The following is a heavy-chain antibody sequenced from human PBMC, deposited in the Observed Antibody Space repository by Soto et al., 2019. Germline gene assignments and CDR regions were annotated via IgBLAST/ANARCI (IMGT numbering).Heavy chain of an antibody. V-gene: IGHV4-61*08. J-gene: IGHJ4*02. CDR1: GGSISSGGYY. Sequence: PSETLSLTCTVSGGSISSGGYYRSLIRQHPGKGLEWIGYMYYSGSTNYNPSLKSRVTISVDTSKNQFSLKLTSVTAADTAVYYCARDNGYSYGYNLDHWGQGTLVTVSS. D-gene: IGHD5-18*01. CDR2: MYYSGST. CDR3: ARDNGYSYGYNLDH.